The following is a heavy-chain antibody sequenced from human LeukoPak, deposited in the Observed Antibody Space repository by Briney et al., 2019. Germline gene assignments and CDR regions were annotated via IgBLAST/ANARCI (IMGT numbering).Heavy chain of an antibody. Sequence: GGSLRLSCAASGFTLSSYAMSWVRQAPGKGLEWVSAISGSGGSTYYADSVKGRFTISRDNSKNTLYLQMNSLRADDTAVYYCARDSSMLRGPLVIYYFDFWGQGTLVTVSS. CDR3: ARDSSMLRGPLVIYYFDF. V-gene: IGHV3-23*01. CDR1: GFTLSSYA. D-gene: IGHD3-10*01. J-gene: IGHJ4*02. CDR2: ISGSGGST.